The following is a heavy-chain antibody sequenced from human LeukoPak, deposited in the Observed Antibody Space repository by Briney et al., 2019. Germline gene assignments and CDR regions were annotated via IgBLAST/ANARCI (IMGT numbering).Heavy chain of an antibody. CDR3: AKEGSNGYGYFYYYYMDV. CDR1: GFTFSTYA. Sequence: GGSLRLSCAASGFTFSTYAMSWVRRAPGKGLEWVSSISGSGGSTYYADSVKGRFTSSRDNSKNTLYLQMNSLRAEDTAVYYCAKEGSNGYGYFYYYYMDVWGKGTTVTVSS. J-gene: IGHJ6*03. D-gene: IGHD3-16*01. V-gene: IGHV3-23*01. CDR2: ISGSGGST.